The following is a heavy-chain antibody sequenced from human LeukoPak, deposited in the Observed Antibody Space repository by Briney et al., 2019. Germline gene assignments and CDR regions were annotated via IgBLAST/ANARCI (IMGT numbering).Heavy chain of an antibody. CDR3: AKDFYIAVAGTTRMDV. CDR2: ISGSGGST. J-gene: IGHJ6*03. Sequence: PGRSLRLSCAASGFIFSHYGMHWVRQAPGKGLEWVSAISGSGGSTYYADSVKGRFTISRDNSKNTLYLQMNSLRAEDTAVYYCAKDFYIAVAGTTRMDVWGKGTTVTVSS. V-gene: IGHV3-23*01. CDR1: GFIFSHYG. D-gene: IGHD6-19*01.